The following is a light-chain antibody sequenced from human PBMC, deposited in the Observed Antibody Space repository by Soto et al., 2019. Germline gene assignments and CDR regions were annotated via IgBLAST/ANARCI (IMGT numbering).Light chain of an antibody. CDR2: GAS. V-gene: IGKV3-20*01. CDR3: QEYDDSPPWT. Sequence: EIVLTQSPGTLSLSPGERATLSCRASQSVSSSYLAWYQQKPGQAPRLLIYGASSRATGIPDRFSGSGSGTDPTLTISRLEPEDFAVYYCQEYDDSPPWTFGQGTKVETK. CDR1: QSVSSSY. J-gene: IGKJ1*01.